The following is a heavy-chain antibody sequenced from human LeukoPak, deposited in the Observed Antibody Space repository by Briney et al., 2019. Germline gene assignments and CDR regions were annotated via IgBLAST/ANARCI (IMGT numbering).Heavy chain of an antibody. CDR2: IIPIFGTA. Sequence: GASVKVSCKASGGTFSSYAISWVRQAPGQGLEWMGRIIPIFGTANYAQKFQGRVTITADESTSTAYMELSSLRSEDTGVYYCARGQRSSWSAEYFQHWGQGTLVTVSS. J-gene: IGHJ1*01. V-gene: IGHV1-69*13. D-gene: IGHD6-13*01. CDR3: ARGQRSSWSAEYFQH. CDR1: GGTFSSYA.